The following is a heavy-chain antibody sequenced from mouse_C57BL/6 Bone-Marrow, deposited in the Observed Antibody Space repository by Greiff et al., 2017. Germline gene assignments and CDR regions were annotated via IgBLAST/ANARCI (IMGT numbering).Heavy chain of an antibody. J-gene: IGHJ4*01. CDR1: GFTFSSYA. D-gene: IGHD1-1*01. CDR2: ISSGGNYI. Sequence: EVQLVESGGGLVKPGGSLKLSCAASGFTFSSYAMSWVRQTPEKRLEWVAYISSGGNYIYYADTVKGRFTISRDNARNTLYLQMSSLKSEDTAMYDSDAAVVDYAMDYWGQGTSGTVSS. CDR3: DAAVVDYAMDY. V-gene: IGHV5-9-1*02.